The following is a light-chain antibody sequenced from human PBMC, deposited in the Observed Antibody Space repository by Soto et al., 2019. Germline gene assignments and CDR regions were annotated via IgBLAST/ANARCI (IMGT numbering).Light chain of an antibody. J-gene: IGKJ1*01. CDR2: ATS. CDR1: QSISTY. V-gene: IGKV1-39*01. Sequence: DLPMTQSPSSLSASVGDRVTITCRASQSISTYLHWYQQKPGTAPKLLIYATSNLQSGVPSRFSGSGSGTDFTLTINSLQPEDSATYYCQQAYSTPWTFGQGTKVEIK. CDR3: QQAYSTPWT.